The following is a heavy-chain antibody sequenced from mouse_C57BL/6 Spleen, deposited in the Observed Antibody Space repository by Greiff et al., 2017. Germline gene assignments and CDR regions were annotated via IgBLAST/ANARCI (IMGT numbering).Heavy chain of an antibody. V-gene: IGHV1-39*01. J-gene: IGHJ3*01. CDR3: ARSPITTVVEGFAY. CDR2: INPNYGTT. Sequence: EVQLQQSGPALVKPGASVKISCKASGYSFPDYNLNCVQPSNGKSLEWIGVINPNYGTTSYNQKFKGKATLTVDQSSSTAYMQLNSRTSEDSAVYYCARSPITTVVEGFAYWGQGTLVTVSA. CDR1: GYSFPDYN. D-gene: IGHD1-1*01.